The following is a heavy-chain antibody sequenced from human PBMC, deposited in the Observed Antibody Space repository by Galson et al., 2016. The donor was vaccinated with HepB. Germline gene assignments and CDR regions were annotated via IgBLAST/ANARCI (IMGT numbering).Heavy chain of an antibody. CDR1: GFPFDDYA. V-gene: IGHV3-9*01. CDR3: AKGGLSPVEPT. CDR2: ISWNRVYI. Sequence: SLRLSCAASGFPFDDYAMHWVRQAPGKGLEWVSGISWNRVYIAYADSVKGRFTISRNNAKNSLALQMNSLRTEDTALYYCAKGGLSPVEPTWGRGILVTVSS. J-gene: IGHJ5*02. D-gene: IGHD3/OR15-3a*01.